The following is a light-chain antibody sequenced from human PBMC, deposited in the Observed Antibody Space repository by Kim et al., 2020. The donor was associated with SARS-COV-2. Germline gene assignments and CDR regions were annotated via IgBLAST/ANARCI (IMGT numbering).Light chain of an antibody. Sequence: VSPGERATLSVRASQSVSNNLAWYQQIPGQAPRLLIYGASTRATGIPARFSGSGSGTEFTLTISSLQSEDFAVYYCQHYNNLPLTFGGGTKVDIK. CDR1: QSVSNN. CDR2: GAS. V-gene: IGKV3-15*01. J-gene: IGKJ4*01. CDR3: QHYNNLPLT.